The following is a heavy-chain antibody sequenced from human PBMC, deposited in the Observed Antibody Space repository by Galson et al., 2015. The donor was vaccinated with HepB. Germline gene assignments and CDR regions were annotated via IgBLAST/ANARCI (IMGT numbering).Heavy chain of an antibody. V-gene: IGHV3-23*01. Sequence: SLRLSCAGSGVTLSKYGMGWVRQAPGKGLDWVSVISDSGDSTHYADSVKGRFIISRDNSRNTLYLQMNSLRAEDTAVYYCARGSNPWKYLDYWGQGTLVTVSS. CDR3: ARGSNPWKYLDY. J-gene: IGHJ4*02. D-gene: IGHD3-10*01. CDR2: ISDSGDST. CDR1: GVTLSKYG.